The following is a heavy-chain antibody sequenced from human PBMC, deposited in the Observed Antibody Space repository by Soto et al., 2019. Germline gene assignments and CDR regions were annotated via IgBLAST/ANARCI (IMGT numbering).Heavy chain of an antibody. CDR2: INSDGSNI. J-gene: IGHJ4*02. CDR1: GFTFTSFW. Sequence: VQLVQSGGGSVQPGGSLRLSSEASGFTFTSFWMHWVRQVPGKGLVWVSRINSDGSNIRYADSVKGRFTVSRDNAKGTLYLQMNSLTVEDTAVYYCARDGAQIVVLGANYDYWGQGTLVTVSS. V-gene: IGHV3-74*01. D-gene: IGHD2-21*01. CDR3: ARDGAQIVVLGANYDY.